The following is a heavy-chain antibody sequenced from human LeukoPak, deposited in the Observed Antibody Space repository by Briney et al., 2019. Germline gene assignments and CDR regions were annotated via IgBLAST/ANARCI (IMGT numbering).Heavy chain of an antibody. J-gene: IGHJ4*02. Sequence: GGSLRLSCAASGFPFSSHWLSWFRQSPGKGLEWVAHISHDGSEKHYVDSVKGRFTISRDNARNSQFLQMDSLRVDDTAVYYCASGGGWVFFNWGQGTLVTVSS. CDR2: ISHDGSEK. D-gene: IGHD6-19*01. CDR1: GFPFSSHW. CDR3: ASGGGWVFFN. V-gene: IGHV3-7*01.